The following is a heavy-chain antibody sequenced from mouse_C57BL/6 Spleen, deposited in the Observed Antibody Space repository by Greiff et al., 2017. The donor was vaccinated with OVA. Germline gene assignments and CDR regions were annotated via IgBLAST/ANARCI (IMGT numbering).Heavy chain of an antibody. CDR3: ASVGGDY. CDR2: IHPNSGST. V-gene: IGHV1-64*01. CDR1: GYTFTSYW. Sequence: QVHVKQPGAELVKPGASVKLSCKASGYTFTSYWMHWVKQRPGQGLEWIGMIHPNSGSTNYNEKFKSKATLTVDKSSSTAYMQRSSLTSEDSAVYYCASVGGDYWGQGTTLTVSS. J-gene: IGHJ2*01.